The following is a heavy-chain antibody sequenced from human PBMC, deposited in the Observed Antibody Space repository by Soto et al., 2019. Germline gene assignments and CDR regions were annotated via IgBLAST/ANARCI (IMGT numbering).Heavy chain of an antibody. V-gene: IGHV3-30*18. CDR2: ISYDGSNK. D-gene: IGHD6-6*01. CDR3: AKGRAARRMDRPFDY. J-gene: IGHJ4*02. CDR1: GFTFSSYG. Sequence: PGGSLRLSCAASGFTFSSYGMHWVRQAPGKGLEWVAVISYDGSNKYYADSVKGRFTISRDNSKNTLYLQMNSLRAEDTAVYYCAKGRAARRMDRPFDYWGQGTLVTVSS.